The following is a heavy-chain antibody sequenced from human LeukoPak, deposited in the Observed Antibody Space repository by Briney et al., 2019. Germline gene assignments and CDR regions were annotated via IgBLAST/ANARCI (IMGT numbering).Heavy chain of an antibody. CDR3: ARGPDYDFWSGYYHYYYYYGMDV. CDR1: GFTFSSYS. CDR2: ISSSSSYM. D-gene: IGHD3-3*01. V-gene: IGHV3-21*01. Sequence: GGSLRLSCAASGFTFSSYSMNWVRQAPGKGLEWVSSISSSSSYMYYADSVKGRFTISRDNAKNSLYLQMNSLRAEDTAVYYCARGPDYDFWSGYYHYYYYYGMDVWGQGTTVTVSS. J-gene: IGHJ6*02.